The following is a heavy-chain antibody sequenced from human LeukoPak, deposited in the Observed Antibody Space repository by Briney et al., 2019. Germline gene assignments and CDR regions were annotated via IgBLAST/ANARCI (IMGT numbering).Heavy chain of an antibody. CDR1: GFTFSSYA. J-gene: IGHJ4*02. CDR3: ARDAPRYSSSWYYFDY. CDR2: ISGNGGTT. Sequence: GGSLRLSCAASGFTFSSYAMSWVRQPPGKGLEWVSAISGNGGTTYYAESVKGRLTISRDNSKNTLYLQMNSLRAEDTAVYYCARDAPRYSSSWYYFDYWGQGTLVTVSS. V-gene: IGHV3-23*01. D-gene: IGHD6-13*01.